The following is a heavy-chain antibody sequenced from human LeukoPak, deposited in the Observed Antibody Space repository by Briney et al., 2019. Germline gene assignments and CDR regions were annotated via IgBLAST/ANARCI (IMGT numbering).Heavy chain of an antibody. CDR3: AKGAPSSSSIFDF. D-gene: IGHD6-6*01. Sequence: PGGSLRVSCVASGFTFGHNAMAWVRQAPGKRLEWVSALSGSGGDTFYADSVKGRFTISRDNSKNTLYLQLSSLRPDDTAVYYWAKGAPSSSSIFDFWGPGTLVTVSS. CDR1: GFTFGHNA. CDR2: LSGSGGDT. J-gene: IGHJ4*02. V-gene: IGHV3-23*01.